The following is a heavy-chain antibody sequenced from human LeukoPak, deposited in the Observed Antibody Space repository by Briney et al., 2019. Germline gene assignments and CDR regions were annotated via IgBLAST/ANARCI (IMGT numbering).Heavy chain of an antibody. CDR2: ISYDGSNK. CDR1: GFTFSSYA. Sequence: GGSLRLSCAASGFTFSSYAMHWVLQAPGKGLEWVAVISYDGSNKYYADSVKGRFTISRDNSKNTLYLQMNSLRAEDTAVYYYARAVDDYFDYWGQGTLVTVSS. D-gene: IGHD2-21*01. J-gene: IGHJ4*02. CDR3: ARAVDDYFDY. V-gene: IGHV3-30-3*01.